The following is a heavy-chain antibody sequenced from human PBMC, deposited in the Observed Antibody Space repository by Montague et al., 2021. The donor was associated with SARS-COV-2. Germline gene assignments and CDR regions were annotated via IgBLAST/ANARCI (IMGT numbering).Heavy chain of an antibody. Sequence: TLSLTCTVSGGSISSGGYYWSWIRQHPGKGLEWIGYIYYSGSTYYNPSLKSRVTISVDTSKNQFSLKLSSVTAADTAVYYCARVTEPGITIFGGVTLNWYFDLWGHGTLVTVSS. CDR2: IYYSGST. J-gene: IGHJ2*01. D-gene: IGHD3-3*01. CDR1: GGSISSGGYY. CDR3: ARVTEPGITIFGGVTLNWYFDL. V-gene: IGHV4-31*03.